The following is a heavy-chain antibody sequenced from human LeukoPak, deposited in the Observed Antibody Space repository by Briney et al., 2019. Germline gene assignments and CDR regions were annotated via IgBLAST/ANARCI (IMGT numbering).Heavy chain of an antibody. Sequence: GESLKISCKGSGYSFTSYWISWVRQMPGKGPEWMGTIDPSDSYTNYSPSFQGHVTISDDKSITTAYLQWSSLKASDTAIYYCARHQNYGSGSPFDYWGQGTLVTVSS. D-gene: IGHD3-10*01. V-gene: IGHV5-10-1*01. CDR3: ARHQNYGSGSPFDY. J-gene: IGHJ4*02. CDR1: GYSFTSYW. CDR2: IDPSDSYT.